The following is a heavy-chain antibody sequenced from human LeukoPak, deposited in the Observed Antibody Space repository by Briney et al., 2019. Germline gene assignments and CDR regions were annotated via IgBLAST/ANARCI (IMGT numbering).Heavy chain of an antibody. J-gene: IGHJ4*02. CDR3: ARGYGALYDYVWGSYRPYPLPDY. V-gene: IGHV1-46*01. D-gene: IGHD3-16*02. CDR1: GYTFTGYY. CDR2: INPSGGST. Sequence: GASVKVSCKASGYTFTGYYMHWVRQAPGQGLEWMGIINPSGGSTSYAQKFQGRVTMTRDMSTSTVYMELSSLRSEDTAVYYYARGYGALYDYVWGSYRPYPLPDYWGQGTLVTVSS.